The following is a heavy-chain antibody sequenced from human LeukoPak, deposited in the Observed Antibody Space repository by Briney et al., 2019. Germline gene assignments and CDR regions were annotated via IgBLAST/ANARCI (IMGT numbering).Heavy chain of an antibody. J-gene: IGHJ4*02. CDR1: GGSISSYY. CDR2: IYYSGST. CDR3: ARGSGWYHY. V-gene: IGHV4-59*01. D-gene: IGHD6-19*01. Sequence: NPSETLSLTCTVSGGSISSYYWSWPRQPPGKGLEWIGYIYYSGSTNYNPSLKSRVTISVDTSIKQFSLKVNSVTAADTAVYFCARGSGWYHYWGQGTLVSVSS.